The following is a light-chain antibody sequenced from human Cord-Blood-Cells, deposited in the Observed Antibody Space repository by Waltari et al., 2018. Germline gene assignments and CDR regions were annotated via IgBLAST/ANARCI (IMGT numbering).Light chain of an antibody. V-gene: IGKV3D-15*01. CDR2: GAS. Sequence: EIVMTQSPATLSVSPGERATLSCRASQSVSSNLAWYQQKPGQAPRLLIYGASTRATGIPARFSGSGFGTEFTLTISSLQSEDFAVYYCQQYNNWPPVKTPLTFGGGTKVEIK. CDR1: QSVSSN. J-gene: IGKJ4*01. CDR3: QQYNNWPPVKTPLT.